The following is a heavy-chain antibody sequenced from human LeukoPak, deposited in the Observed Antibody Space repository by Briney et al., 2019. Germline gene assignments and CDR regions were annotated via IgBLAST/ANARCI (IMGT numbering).Heavy chain of an antibody. CDR2: INWNGGST. Sequence: GGSLRLSCAASGLTFSSYAMSWVRQAPGKGLEWVSGINWNGGSTGYADSVKGRFTISRDNAKNSLYLQMNSLRAEDTGFYYCAAYYYGSGSCGQFDYWGQGTLVTVSS. D-gene: IGHD3-10*01. J-gene: IGHJ4*02. CDR3: AAYYYGSGSCGQFDY. V-gene: IGHV3-20*04. CDR1: GLTFSSYA.